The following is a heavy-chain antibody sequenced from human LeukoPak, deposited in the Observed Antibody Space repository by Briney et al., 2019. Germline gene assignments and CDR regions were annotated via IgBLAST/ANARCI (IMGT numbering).Heavy chain of an antibody. CDR2: IYYSGST. CDR3: ARIVVVPAAINYYYMDV. D-gene: IGHD2-2*02. V-gene: IGHV4-39*01. Sequence: PSETLSLTCTVSGGSISSSSYYWGWIRQPPGKGLEWIGSIYYSGSTYYNPSLKSRVTISVDTSKNQFSLKLSSVTAADTAVYYCARIVVVPAAINYYYMDVWGKGTTVTVSS. CDR1: GGSISSSSYY. J-gene: IGHJ6*03.